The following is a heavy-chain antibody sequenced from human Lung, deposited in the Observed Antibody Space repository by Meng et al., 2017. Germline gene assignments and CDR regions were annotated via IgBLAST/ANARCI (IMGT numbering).Heavy chain of an antibody. CDR2: IDPGNGNR. V-gene: IGHV1-18*01. CDR1: GYTFTTYG. D-gene: IGHD6-19*01. J-gene: IGHJ4*02. Sequence: QVHLVQSGLEVKKPGASVKVSCKASGYTFTTYGISWLRQAPGQGLEWMGWIDPGNGNRDFAEKFQDRLTMSNDTSSNTVYMELTRLTSDDTAVYYCARDRQWLFDYWGQGALVTVSS. CDR3: ARDRQWLFDY.